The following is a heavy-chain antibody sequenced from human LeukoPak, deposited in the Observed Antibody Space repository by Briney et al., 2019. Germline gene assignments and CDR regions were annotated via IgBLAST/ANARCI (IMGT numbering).Heavy chain of an antibody. Sequence: PGGSLRLSCVASHLTIAHTWVDWVRQDPGEGLVWVSSINADGSIRNYAESVKGRFTISRDTAKSTMFLQMNSLRVDDTAMYYCARSRDGTLDIWGQGAMVTVSS. V-gene: IGHV3-74*01. D-gene: IGHD5-24*01. CDR1: HLTIAHTW. J-gene: IGHJ3*02. CDR2: INADGSIR. CDR3: ARSRDGTLDI.